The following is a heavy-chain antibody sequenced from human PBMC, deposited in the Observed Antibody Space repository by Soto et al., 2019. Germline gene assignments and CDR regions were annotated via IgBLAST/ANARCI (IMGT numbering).Heavy chain of an antibody. J-gene: IGHJ4*02. Sequence: EVQLLDSGGGLVQPGGSLTLSCAGSGFTFSTYDMSWVRQAPGKGLEWVSSISDSGGHTYYADSVRGRFTISRDNSKDTLYLHMNSLRAEDTAVYYCAKPPLRFLEWLLYYWGQGTLVTVSP. CDR3: AKPPLRFLEWLLYY. CDR2: ISDSGGHT. CDR1: GFTFSTYD. V-gene: IGHV3-23*01. D-gene: IGHD3-3*01.